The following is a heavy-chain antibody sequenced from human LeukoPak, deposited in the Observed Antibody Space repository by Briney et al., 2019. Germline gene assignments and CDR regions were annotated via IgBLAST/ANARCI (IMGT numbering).Heavy chain of an antibody. D-gene: IGHD5-18*01. J-gene: IGHJ5*02. CDR1: GGFISSYD. Sequence: SETLSLTCTVSGGFISSYDWSWIRQPPGKGLEWIGYIYYSGSTNYNPSLKSRVTISVDTSKNQFSLKLSSVTAADTAVYYCARGGYSYGYVGAWFDPWGQGTLVTVSS. V-gene: IGHV4-59*12. CDR3: ARGGYSYGYVGAWFDP. CDR2: IYYSGST.